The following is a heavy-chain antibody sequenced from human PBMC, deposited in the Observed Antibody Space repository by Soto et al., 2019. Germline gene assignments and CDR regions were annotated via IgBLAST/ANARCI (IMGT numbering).Heavy chain of an antibody. CDR3: ARDQFDSSSWLGSSSYYYGMDV. Sequence: QVQLQESGPGLVKPSETLSLTCTVSGGSVSSGSYYWSWIRQPPGKGLEWIGYIYYSGSTNYNPSLKSRVTLSVDTSKNQFSLKLSSVTAADTAVYYCARDQFDSSSWLGSSSYYYGMDVWGQGTTVTVSS. D-gene: IGHD6-13*01. J-gene: IGHJ6*02. V-gene: IGHV4-61*01. CDR2: IYYSGST. CDR1: GGSVSSGSYY.